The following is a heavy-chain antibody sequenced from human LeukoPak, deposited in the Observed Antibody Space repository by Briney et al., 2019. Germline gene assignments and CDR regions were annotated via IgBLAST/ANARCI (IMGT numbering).Heavy chain of an antibody. V-gene: IGHV4-4*07. CDR1: GGSISSYY. D-gene: IGHD6-13*01. CDR3: ARTAAAGPLYYFDY. CDR2: MYTSGST. J-gene: IGHJ4*02. Sequence: SETPSLTCTVSGGSISSYYWSWIRQPAGKGLEWIGRMYTSGSTNYNPSLKSRVTMSVDTSKNQFSLKLSSVTAADTAVYYCARTAAAGPLYYFDYWGQGTLVTVSS.